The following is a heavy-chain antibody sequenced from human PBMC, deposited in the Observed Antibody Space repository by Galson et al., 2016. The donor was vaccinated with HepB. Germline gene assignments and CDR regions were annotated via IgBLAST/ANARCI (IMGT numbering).Heavy chain of an antibody. CDR3: ARVQPDTAMVFYYHGMDV. J-gene: IGHJ6*02. CDR2: ISSSSSYI. CDR1: GFTFSTYS. Sequence: SLRLSCAASGFTFSTYSIHWVRQAPGKGLEWVSSISSSSSYIYYADSVTGRFTISRDNAKNSLYLQMNSLRAEDTATYYCARVQPDTAMVFYYHGMDVWGQGTTVTVSS. D-gene: IGHD5-18*01. V-gene: IGHV3-21*01.